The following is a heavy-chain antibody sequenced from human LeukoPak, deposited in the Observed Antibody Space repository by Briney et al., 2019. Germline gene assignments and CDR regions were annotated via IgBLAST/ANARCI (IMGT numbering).Heavy chain of an antibody. CDR3: ARDFSGYDFWWWGSNGDQGGGAFDI. J-gene: IGHJ3*02. D-gene: IGHD3-3*01. Sequence: PSETLSLTCTVSGGSISSSSYYWGWIRQPPGKGLEWIGSIYYSGSTYYNPSLKSRVTISVDTSKNQFSLKLSSVTAADTAVYYCARDFSGYDFWWWGSNGDQGGGAFDIWGQGTMVTVSS. CDR2: IYYSGST. V-gene: IGHV4-39*07. CDR1: GGSISSSSYY.